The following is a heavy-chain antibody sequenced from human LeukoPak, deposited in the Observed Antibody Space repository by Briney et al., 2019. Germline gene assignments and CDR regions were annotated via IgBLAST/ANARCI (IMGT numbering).Heavy chain of an antibody. D-gene: IGHD2-2*02. Sequence: PGGSLRLSCAASGFTFSSYGMHWVRQAPGKGLEWVAFIRYDGSNKYYADSVKGRFTISGDNSKNTLYLQMNSLRAEDTAVYYCAKDGRYCSSTSCYTSSDYYYYYMDVWGKGTTVTVSS. V-gene: IGHV3-30*02. CDR1: GFTFSSYG. J-gene: IGHJ6*03. CDR3: AKDGRYCSSTSCYTSSDYYYYYMDV. CDR2: IRYDGSNK.